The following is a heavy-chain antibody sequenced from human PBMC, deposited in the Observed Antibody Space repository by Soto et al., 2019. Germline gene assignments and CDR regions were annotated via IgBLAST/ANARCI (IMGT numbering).Heavy chain of an antibody. CDR1: GFTFSSYS. D-gene: IGHD3-3*01. Sequence: GGSLRLSCAASGFTFSSYSMNWVRQAPGKGLEWVSSISSSSSSYIYYADSVKGRFTISRDNAKNSLYLQMNSLRAEDTAVYYCARDPDYDFWSGHWQANIDYWGQGTLVTVSS. V-gene: IGHV3-21*01. CDR2: ISSSSSSYI. CDR3: ARDPDYDFWSGHWQANIDY. J-gene: IGHJ4*02.